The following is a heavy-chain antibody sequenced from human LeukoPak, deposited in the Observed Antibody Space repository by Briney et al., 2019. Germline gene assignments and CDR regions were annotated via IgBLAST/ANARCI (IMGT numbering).Heavy chain of an antibody. Sequence: SETLSLTCAVYGGSFSGYYWSWNRQPPGKGLEWIGEINHSGSTNYNPSLKSRVTISVDTSKNQFSLKLSSVTAADTAVYYCARGGVYGSGSYYSGYYYYMDVWGKGTTVTVSS. V-gene: IGHV4-34*01. D-gene: IGHD3-10*01. CDR2: INHSGST. CDR1: GGSFSGYY. CDR3: ARGGVYGSGSYYSGYYYYMDV. J-gene: IGHJ6*03.